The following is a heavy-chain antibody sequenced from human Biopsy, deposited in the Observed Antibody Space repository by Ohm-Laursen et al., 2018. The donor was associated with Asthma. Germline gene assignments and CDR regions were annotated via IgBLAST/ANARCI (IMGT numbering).Heavy chain of an antibody. V-gene: IGHV1-2*04. CDR2: INPNSGDT. CDR1: GYTFTGYY. CDR3: ARELELRGAGFGYYYYGMDV. Sequence: ASVKVSCKASGYTFTGYYMHWVRQVPGQGLEWMGWINPNSGDTNYAQKFQGWVTMTRDTSISTAYMELSRLRSDDTAVYYCARELELRGAGFGYYYYGMDVWGQGTTVTVSS. D-gene: IGHD1-7*01. J-gene: IGHJ6*02.